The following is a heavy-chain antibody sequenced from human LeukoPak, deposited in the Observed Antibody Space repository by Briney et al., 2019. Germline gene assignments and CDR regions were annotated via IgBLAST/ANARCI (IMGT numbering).Heavy chain of an antibody. CDR3: AREMARGVVPDY. D-gene: IGHD3-10*01. CDR1: GFTFSSSA. CDR2: ISSNGNNK. J-gene: IGHJ4*02. Sequence: GRSLGPSCAASGFTFSSSAMYWVRQAPGKGLEWVAVISSNGNNKYYADSVKGRFTISRDTSKNTLYLQMNSLRGEDTAVYYCAREMARGVVPDYCGEGTLVTVSS. V-gene: IGHV3-30-3*01.